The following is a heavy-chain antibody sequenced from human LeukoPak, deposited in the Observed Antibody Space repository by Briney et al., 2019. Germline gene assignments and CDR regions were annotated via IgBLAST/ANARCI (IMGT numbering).Heavy chain of an antibody. CDR2: IYYSGST. J-gene: IGHJ4*02. Sequence: SETLSLTCTVSGGSMSSNSYYWGWIRQPPGKGLEWIGSIYYSGSTYYNPSLKSRVTISVDTSKNQFSLKLSSVTAADTAVYYCARGIYASDSTFDYWGQGTLVTVSS. CDR1: GGSMSSNSYY. V-gene: IGHV4-39*07. D-gene: IGHD2/OR15-2a*01. CDR3: ARGIYASDSTFDY.